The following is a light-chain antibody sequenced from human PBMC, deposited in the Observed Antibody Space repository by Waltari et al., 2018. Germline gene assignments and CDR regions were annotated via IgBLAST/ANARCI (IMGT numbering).Light chain of an antibody. Sequence: QSALTQPASVSGSPGQSITISCTGTSSDFGAFNYVSWYQQHPGKAPKVLIYDVTNRPSGVSYRFSGSKSGNTASLTISGLQAEDEAYYHCASFISGSTSSVLFGGGTKLTVL. CDR3: ASFISGSTSSVL. V-gene: IGLV2-14*03. J-gene: IGLJ3*02. CDR2: DVT. CDR1: SSDFGAFNY.